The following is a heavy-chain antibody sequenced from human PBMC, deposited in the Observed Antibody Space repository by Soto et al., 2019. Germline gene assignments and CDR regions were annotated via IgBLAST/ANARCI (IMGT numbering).Heavy chain of an antibody. CDR1: GGTLSNYA. CDR3: AILPMHTSGWYAFDS. J-gene: IGHJ4*02. Sequence: QVQLVQSGAEVKKPGSSVKVSCKASGGTLSNYAISWVRQAPGQGLEWMGGIIPIFATANYAQKFQARVTITADESTSTAYMELSSMRSEDTAVYYCAILPMHTSGWYAFDSWGQGTLVTGSS. V-gene: IGHV1-69*12. CDR2: IIPIFATA. D-gene: IGHD6-19*01.